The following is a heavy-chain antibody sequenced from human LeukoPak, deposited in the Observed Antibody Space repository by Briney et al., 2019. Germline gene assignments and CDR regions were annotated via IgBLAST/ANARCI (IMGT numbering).Heavy chain of an antibody. J-gene: IGHJ5*02. CDR1: GGSISSGSYY. Sequence: SQTLSLTCTVSGGSISSGSYYWSWIRQPAGKGLEWIGRIYTSGSTNYNPSLKSRVTISVDTSRNQFSLKLSSVTAADTAVYYCARGALSHHYYDSSGAFDPWGQGTLVTVSS. CDR3: ARGALSHHYYDSSGAFDP. CDR2: IYTSGST. V-gene: IGHV4-61*02. D-gene: IGHD3-22*01.